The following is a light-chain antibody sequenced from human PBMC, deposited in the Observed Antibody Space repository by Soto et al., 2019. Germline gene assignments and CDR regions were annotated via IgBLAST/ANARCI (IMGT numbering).Light chain of an antibody. J-gene: IGKJ1*01. Sequence: DIQLTQSPSFLSASVGDRVTITCRASQDISSYLAWYQQKSGEAPKLLISVASILQSGVPSRFSGSGSGTEFTLTISSLQPEDFATYYCQQLNTYQWTFGQGTKVEIK. CDR3: QQLNTYQWT. V-gene: IGKV1-9*01. CDR1: QDISSY. CDR2: VAS.